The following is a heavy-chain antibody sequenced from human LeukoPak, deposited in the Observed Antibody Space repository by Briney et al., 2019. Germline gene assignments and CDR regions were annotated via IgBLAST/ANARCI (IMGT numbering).Heavy chain of an antibody. Sequence: ASVKVSCKASGYTFTSYDINWVRQATGQGLEWMGWMNPSSGNTGYAQKFQGRVTMTRNTSISTAYMELSSLRSEDTAVYYCARVGYYDSSGYYYYGMDVWGQGTTVTVSS. CDR3: ARVGYYDSSGYYYYGMDV. D-gene: IGHD3-22*01. V-gene: IGHV1-8*01. CDR1: GYTFTSYD. CDR2: MNPSSGNT. J-gene: IGHJ6*02.